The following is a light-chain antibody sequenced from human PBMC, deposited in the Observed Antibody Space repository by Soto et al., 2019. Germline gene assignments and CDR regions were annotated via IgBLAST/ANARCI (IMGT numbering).Light chain of an antibody. CDR1: SSDVGTYNY. CDR3: SSYTISSTYG. Sequence: QSVLTQPASVSGSPGQSITLSCTGTSSDVGTYNYVSWYQQHPGKAPKLMISQVSNRPSGVSNRFSGSKSGNTASLTISGLQAEDEADYYCSSYTISSTYGFGTGTKLTVL. J-gene: IGLJ1*01. V-gene: IGLV2-14*01. CDR2: QVS.